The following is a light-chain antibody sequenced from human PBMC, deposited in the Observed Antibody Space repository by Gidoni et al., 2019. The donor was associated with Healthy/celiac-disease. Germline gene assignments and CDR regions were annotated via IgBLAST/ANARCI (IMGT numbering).Light chain of an antibody. CDR2: GAS. J-gene: IGKJ4*01. Sequence: EIVLTQSPGTLSLSPGERATLSCRASQSVSSNYLAWYQQQPGQAPRLLIYGASSRATGIPDRFSGSGSGTDVTLTISRLEPEDFAVYYCQQYGSSSPTFGGGTKVEIK. CDR3: QQYGSSSPT. V-gene: IGKV3-20*01. CDR1: QSVSSNY.